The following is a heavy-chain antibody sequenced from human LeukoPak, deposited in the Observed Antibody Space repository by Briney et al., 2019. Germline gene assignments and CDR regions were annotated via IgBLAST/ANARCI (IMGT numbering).Heavy chain of an antibody. CDR2: ISGTGGST. D-gene: IGHD3-10*01. CDR3: AKGHYYGSGTYSRWYFGL. J-gene: IGHJ2*01. Sequence: PGGSLRLSCAGSGFTFSSYWMSWVRQAPGKGLEWVSGISGTGGSTYYPDSVKGRFTISRDNSKDTLYLQMDSLRAEDTAVYYCAKGHYYGSGTYSRWYFGLWGRGTLVTVSS. CDR1: GFTFSSYW. V-gene: IGHV3-23*01.